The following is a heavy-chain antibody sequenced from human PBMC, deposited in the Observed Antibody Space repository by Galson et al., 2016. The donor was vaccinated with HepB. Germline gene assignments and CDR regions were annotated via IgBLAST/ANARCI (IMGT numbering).Heavy chain of an antibody. D-gene: IGHD6-6*01. CDR3: ARYPSEGYYYMDV. CDR2: LYSGGNS. CDR1: GFSVSSGY. J-gene: IGHJ6*03. Sequence: SLRLSCAASGFSVSSGYMNWVRQAPGKGLEWVSVLYSGGNSYYTDSVKGRFTISRDNSENTLYLQMNSLRGADTAVYYCARYPSEGYYYMDVWGKGTTVTVSS. V-gene: IGHV3-53*01.